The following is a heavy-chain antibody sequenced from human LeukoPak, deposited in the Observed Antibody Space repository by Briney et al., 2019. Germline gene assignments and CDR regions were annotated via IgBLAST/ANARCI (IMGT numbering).Heavy chain of an antibody. CDR2: INHSGST. V-gene: IGHV4-34*01. D-gene: IGHD3-22*01. Sequence: SETLSLTCAVYGGSFSGYYWSWIRQPPGKGLEWIGEINHSGSTNYNPSLKSRVTISVDTSKNQFSLKLSSVTAADKAVYYCARGRLPYYYDSSGYYLRYFDLWGRGTLVTVSS. J-gene: IGHJ2*01. CDR1: GGSFSGYY. CDR3: ARGRLPYYYDSSGYYLRYFDL.